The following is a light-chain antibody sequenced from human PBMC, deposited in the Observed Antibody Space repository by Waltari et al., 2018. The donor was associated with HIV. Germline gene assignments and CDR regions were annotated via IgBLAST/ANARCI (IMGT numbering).Light chain of an antibody. J-gene: IGKJ2*01. V-gene: IGKV1-39*01. Sequence: DFQLTQSPSSLSASVGDRVTITCRASQSISSYLNWYQQKPGKAPKLLIYAASSLQSGVPSRFSGSGSGTDFTLTISSLQPEDFATYYCQQSYSTRVTFGQGTKLEIK. CDR1: QSISSY. CDR3: QQSYSTRVT. CDR2: AAS.